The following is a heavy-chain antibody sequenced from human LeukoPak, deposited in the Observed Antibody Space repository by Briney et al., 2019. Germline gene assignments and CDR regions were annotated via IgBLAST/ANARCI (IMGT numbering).Heavy chain of an antibody. CDR2: IYPGDSDT. CDR1: GYSFTSYW. V-gene: IGHV5-51*01. D-gene: IGHD4-17*01. CDR3: ARQFFFSYGDYAPQSATPPDY. Sequence: GGALQISCKGSGYSFTSYWIGWVRQMPGKGLEWMGIIYPGDSDTRYSPSFQGQVTISADKSISTAYLQWSSLKASDTAMYYCARQFFFSYGDYAPQSATPPDYWGQGTLVTVSS. J-gene: IGHJ4*02.